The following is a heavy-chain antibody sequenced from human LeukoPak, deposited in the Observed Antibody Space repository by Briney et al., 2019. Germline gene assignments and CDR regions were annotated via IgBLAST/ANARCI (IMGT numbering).Heavy chain of an antibody. CDR2: IYYTGSA. D-gene: IGHD5-12*01. CDR3: ARGYGPFDP. V-gene: IGHV4-31*03. Sequence: SETLSLTCSVSSDSISSSGHFWSWIPHHPGKGLEWIGYIYYTGSAYYNPSLQSRLTMSVDTSKNQFSLNLRSVTAADTAVYYCARGYGPFDPWGQGILVTVSS. J-gene: IGHJ5*02. CDR1: SDSISSSGHF.